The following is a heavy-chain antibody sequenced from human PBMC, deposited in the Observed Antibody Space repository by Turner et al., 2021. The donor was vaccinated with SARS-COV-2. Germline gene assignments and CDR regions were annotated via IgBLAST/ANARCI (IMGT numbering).Heavy chain of an antibody. CDR2: VSSSSSYI. J-gene: IGHJ3*02. Sequence: EVQLVESGGGWVKPGGYLRLSCSGSGSTCSSCSMTWVRQAPGKGLGWVSSVSSSSSYIYYTDSEKGRFTITRDNAKNSLYLQMNSLRAGDTAVYYCARWDSYYDGSGYYPDAFDIWGQGTMVTVSS. V-gene: IGHV3-21*01. CDR1: GSTCSSCS. D-gene: IGHD3-22*01. CDR3: ARWDSYYDGSGYYPDAFDI.